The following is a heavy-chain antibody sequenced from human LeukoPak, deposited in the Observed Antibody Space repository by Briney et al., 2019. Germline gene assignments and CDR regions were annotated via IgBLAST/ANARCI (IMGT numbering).Heavy chain of an antibody. J-gene: IGHJ4*02. Sequence: PGESLKISCKCTGYSFTSYWIGWVRQMPGKGLEWMGIIYPSDSGTKYSPSFQGQVTISADKSINPAYLQWSSLKASDTAMYYCSRQIYYGSGSYSDYWGQGTLVTVSS. CDR2: IYPSDSGT. CDR1: GYSFTSYW. CDR3: SRQIYYGSGSYSDY. V-gene: IGHV5-51*01. D-gene: IGHD3-10*01.